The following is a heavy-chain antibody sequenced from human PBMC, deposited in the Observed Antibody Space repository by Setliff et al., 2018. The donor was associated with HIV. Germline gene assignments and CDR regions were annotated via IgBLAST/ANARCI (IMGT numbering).Heavy chain of an antibody. J-gene: IGHJ3*02. CDR3: ARRQQLWLLYAFDI. CDR2: IYYSGST. D-gene: IGHD5-18*01. CDR1: GGSISSSSYY. V-gene: IGHV4-39*01. Sequence: SETLSLTCTVSGGSISSSSYYWGWIRQPPGKGLEWIGSIYYSGSTYYNPSLKSRVTISVDTSKNQFSLKLNSVTAADTAVYYCARRQQLWLLYAFDIWGQGTMVTVSS.